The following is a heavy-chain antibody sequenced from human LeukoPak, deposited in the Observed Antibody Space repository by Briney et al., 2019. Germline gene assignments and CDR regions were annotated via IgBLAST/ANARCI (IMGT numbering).Heavy chain of an antibody. V-gene: IGHV4-59*01. CDR2: IYYSGST. Sequence: SETLSLTCTVSGDSISCYYWSRIRQPPGKGLEWIGYIYYSGSTNYNPSLKSRVTISVDTSKNQFSLKLSSVTAADTAVYYCASFTMVRGSLDYWGQGTLVTVSS. CDR3: ASFTMVRGSLDY. D-gene: IGHD3-10*01. CDR1: GDSISCYY. J-gene: IGHJ4*02.